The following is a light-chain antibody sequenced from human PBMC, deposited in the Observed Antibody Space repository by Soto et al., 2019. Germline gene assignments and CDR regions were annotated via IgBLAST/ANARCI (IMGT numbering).Light chain of an antibody. CDR3: QQYNSYSRT. V-gene: IGKV1-5*01. CDR2: DAS. J-gene: IGKJ1*01. Sequence: IQFTPSPSPPSACSWEIVTITFRASQSISSWLAWYQQKPGKAPKLLIYDASSLESGVPSRFSGSGSGTEFTLTISSLQPDDFATYYCQQYNSYSRTFGQGTKV. CDR1: QSISSW.